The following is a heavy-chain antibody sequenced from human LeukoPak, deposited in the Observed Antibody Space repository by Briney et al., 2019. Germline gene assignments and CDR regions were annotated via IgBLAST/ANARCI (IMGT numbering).Heavy chain of an antibody. J-gene: IGHJ4*02. D-gene: IGHD3-3*01. CDR3: AKDVGFLEWLVCFDY. V-gene: IGHV3-23*01. CDR2: ISGSGGST. Sequence: GGSLRLSCAANGFTFSNYAMSWVRQPPGKGLEWVSGISGSGGSTYYAVSVKGRFTISRDNSKNTLYLQMNGLRDEDTALYYCAKDVGFLEWLVCFDYWGQGTLVTVSS. CDR1: GFTFSNYA.